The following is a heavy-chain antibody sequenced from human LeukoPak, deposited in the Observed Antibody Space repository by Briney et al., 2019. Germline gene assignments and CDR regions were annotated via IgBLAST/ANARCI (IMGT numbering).Heavy chain of an antibody. CDR1: GLTFSDYY. CDR2: ISSSGSTL. V-gene: IGHV3-11*04. Sequence: GGSLRLSCAASGLTFSDYYMSWIRQAPGKGLEWVSYISSSGSTLYYVDSVKGRFTISRDNAKNSLYLQMNSLRAEDTAVYYCAREGEHCSGTSCYTLHYYYYYMDVWGKGTTVTVSS. D-gene: IGHD2-2*02. J-gene: IGHJ6*03. CDR3: AREGEHCSGTSCYTLHYYYYYMDV.